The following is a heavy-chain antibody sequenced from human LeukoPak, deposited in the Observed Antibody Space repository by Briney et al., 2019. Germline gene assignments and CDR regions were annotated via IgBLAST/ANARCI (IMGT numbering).Heavy chain of an antibody. CDR2: ISAYNGNT. CDR3: ARDRRLWFGESYDAFDI. Sequence: ASVKVSRKASDYSFTSYGISWVRQAPGQGLEWMGWISAYNGNTNYAQKLQGRVTMTTDTSTSTAYMELRSLRSDDTAVYYCARDRRLWFGESYDAFDIWGQGTMVTVSS. D-gene: IGHD3-10*01. CDR1: DYSFTSYG. V-gene: IGHV1-18*01. J-gene: IGHJ3*02.